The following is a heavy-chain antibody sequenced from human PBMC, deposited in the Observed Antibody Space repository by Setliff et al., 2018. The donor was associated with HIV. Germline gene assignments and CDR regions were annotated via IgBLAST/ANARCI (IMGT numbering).Heavy chain of an antibody. V-gene: IGHV3-53*01. J-gene: IGHJ4*02. CDR3: ARDSPLSHFDY. Sequence: GGSLRLSCAASGFTFSRYGMHWVRQAPGKGLEWVSVIYSDGSSYYADSVRGRFTISRDNYKNTLYLQMNSLRPEDTAVYYCARDSPLSHFDYWGQGSLVTVSS. CDR1: GFTFSRYG. CDR2: IYSDGSS.